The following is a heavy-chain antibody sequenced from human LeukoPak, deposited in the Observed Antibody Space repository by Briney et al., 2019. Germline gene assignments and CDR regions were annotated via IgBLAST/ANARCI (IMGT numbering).Heavy chain of an antibody. D-gene: IGHD1-26*01. CDR3: AKLGYSGPYYPPGYFDY. Sequence: GGSLRLSCAASGFTFSSYAMSWVRQAPGKGLEWVSPISGSGGSTYYADSVKGRFTISRDNSKNTLYLQMNSLRAEDTAVYYCAKLGYSGPYYPPGYFDYWGQGTLVTVSS. CDR2: ISGSGGST. V-gene: IGHV3-23*01. CDR1: GFTFSSYA. J-gene: IGHJ4*02.